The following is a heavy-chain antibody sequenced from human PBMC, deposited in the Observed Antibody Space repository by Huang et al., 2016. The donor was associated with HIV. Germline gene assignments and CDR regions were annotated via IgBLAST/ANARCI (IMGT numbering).Heavy chain of an antibody. Sequence: QAQLVQSGAAVMKPGSSVRVSCKASGVSFSDYAFSWVRRAPGQGLDWMGGSIPRVGLTNYAPRLQGRVTISADKSSNTVYLELTSLRSGDTAVYYCAREGQNWLGKPFGALAFWGQGTEVIVSS. CDR1: GVSFSDYA. V-gene: IGHV1-69*10. CDR3: AREGQNWLGKPFGALAF. CDR2: SIPRVGLT. J-gene: IGHJ4*03. D-gene: IGHD3-16*01.